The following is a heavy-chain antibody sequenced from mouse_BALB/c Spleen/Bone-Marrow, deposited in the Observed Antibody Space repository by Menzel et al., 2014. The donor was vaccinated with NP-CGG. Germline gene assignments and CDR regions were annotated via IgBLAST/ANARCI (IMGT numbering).Heavy chain of an antibody. Sequence: EVQGVESGGGLVQPGGSLNLACEASGFGFGGYWMSWARLAPGKGLEWIGEINPGSSTINYSPSLKDKFIISRDNDKNTLCQKMNKGRSEDTAVYYCETRGRYDDHDNWGQGTSVTVSS. CDR1: GFGFGGYW. J-gene: IGHJ2*02. V-gene: IGHV4-2*02. CDR2: INPGSSTI. CDR3: ETRGRYDDHDN. D-gene: IGHD2-12*01.